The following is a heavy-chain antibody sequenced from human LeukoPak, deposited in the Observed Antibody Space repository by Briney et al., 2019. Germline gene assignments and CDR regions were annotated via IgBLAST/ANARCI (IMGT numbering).Heavy chain of an antibody. CDR3: ARDFHYYGSGSYYP. D-gene: IGHD3-10*01. Sequence: ASVKVSCKASGYTFTSYGISWVRQAPGQGLEWMGWISAYNGNTNYAQKLQGRVTMTTDTSTSTAYMELRSLRSDDTAVYYCARDFHYYGSGSYYPWGQGTLVTVSS. J-gene: IGHJ5*02. CDR2: ISAYNGNT. CDR1: GYTFTSYG. V-gene: IGHV1-18*01.